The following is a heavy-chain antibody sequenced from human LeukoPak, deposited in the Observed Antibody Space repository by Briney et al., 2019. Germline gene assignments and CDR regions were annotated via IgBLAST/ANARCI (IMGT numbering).Heavy chain of an antibody. J-gene: IGHJ4*02. CDR1: GFTFSSYA. Sequence: GGSLRLSCAASGFTFSSYAMTWVRQAPGKGLEWVSAISGSGDTTYYADSVKGRFTISRDNAKNSLYLQMNSLRAEDTAVYYCARDKGGTIDLDYWGQGTLVTVSS. CDR3: ARDKGGTIDLDY. V-gene: IGHV3-23*01. D-gene: IGHD4/OR15-4a*01. CDR2: ISGSGDTT.